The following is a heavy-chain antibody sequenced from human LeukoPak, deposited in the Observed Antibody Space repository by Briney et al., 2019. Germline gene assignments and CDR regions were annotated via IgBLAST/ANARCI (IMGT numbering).Heavy chain of an antibody. CDR2: IYYTGST. CDR1: GGSISSSY. CDR3: ARHRNDYGGNSFGD. D-gene: IGHD4-23*01. Sequence: SETLSLTCTVSGGSISSSYWSWIRQPPGKKLEWIAYIYYTGSTNYSPSLKSRATISVDTSKNHFSLELSSVTAADTAAYFCARHRNDYGGNSFGDWGQGTPVTVSS. V-gene: IGHV4-59*08. J-gene: IGHJ4*02.